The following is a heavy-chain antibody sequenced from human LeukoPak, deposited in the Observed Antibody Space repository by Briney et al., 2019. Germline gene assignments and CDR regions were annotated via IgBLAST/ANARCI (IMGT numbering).Heavy chain of an antibody. V-gene: IGHV4-59*01. D-gene: IGHD3-22*01. CDR3: ARVTGYMIEDYFDY. Sequence: SETLSLTCTVSGGSITTYYWNWIRQPPGKGLEWIGHSYYSGDTNYNPSLKSRVAISVDTSKNQFSLKLSSVTAADTAVYYWARVTGYMIEDYFDYWGQGTLVTVSS. CDR2: SYYSGDT. J-gene: IGHJ4*02. CDR1: GGSITTYY.